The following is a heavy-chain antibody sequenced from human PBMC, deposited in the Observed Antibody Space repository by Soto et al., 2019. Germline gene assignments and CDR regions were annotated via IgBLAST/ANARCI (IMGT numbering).Heavy chain of an antibody. J-gene: IGHJ5*02. D-gene: IGHD2-15*01. CDR2: ISGYNGNT. V-gene: IGHV1-18*01. CDR3: ARGYCSGGSCYTGWLDP. CDR1: GYTFTSYG. Sequence: QVQLVQSGAEVKKPGASVRVSCKASGYTFTSYGISWVRQAPGQGLEWMGWISGYNGNTNYAQKRQGRVTMTKDTSTSAAYRGLSSVRSDETAVYYCARGYCSGGSCYTGWLDPWGQGSLVNVSS.